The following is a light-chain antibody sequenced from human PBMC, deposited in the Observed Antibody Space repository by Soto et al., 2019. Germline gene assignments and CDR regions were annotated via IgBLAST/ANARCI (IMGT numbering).Light chain of an antibody. CDR3: QQSYNTPWT. CDR2: AAS. CDR1: QRISSY. V-gene: IGKV1-39*01. Sequence: DIQMNQSPSSLSASVGDRVTITCRASQRISSYLHWYQQKQGKAPKLLIYAASSLQSGVKSSVNGRGSRTDFTLTISSLQPEDFATYYCQQSYNTPWTFGQGTNVESK. J-gene: IGKJ1*01.